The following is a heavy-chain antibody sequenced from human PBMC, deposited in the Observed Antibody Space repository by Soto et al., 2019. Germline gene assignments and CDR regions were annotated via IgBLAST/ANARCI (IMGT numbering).Heavy chain of an antibody. CDR1: GFTVSSNY. CDR2: IYDDGTT. V-gene: IGHV3-66*01. CDR3: ARDTQIFQTYSYGYFDY. Sequence: EVQLVESGGGLVQPGGSLRLSCAASGFTVSSNYMSWVRQAPGKGLEWVSVIYDDGTTYYADSVKGRFTVSRDNSKNTVFLQMNSLRVEDTAVYYCARDTQIFQTYSYGYFDYWGQGALVTVSS. D-gene: IGHD5-18*01. J-gene: IGHJ4*02.